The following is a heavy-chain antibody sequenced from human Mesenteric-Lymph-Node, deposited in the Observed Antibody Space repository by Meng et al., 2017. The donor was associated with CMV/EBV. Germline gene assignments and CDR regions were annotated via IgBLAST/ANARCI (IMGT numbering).Heavy chain of an antibody. CDR2: ISYSGNT. CDR3: ARGWVWKDY. V-gene: IGHV4-39*01. Sequence: SETLSLTCTVSGGSINSRTLHWGWIRQPPGKGLDWIGSISYSGNTYYNLSLKSRVTISVDTSRNQFSLKLTSVTAADTAVYYCARGWVWKDYWGQGTLVTVSS. D-gene: IGHD1-1*01. J-gene: IGHJ4*02. CDR1: GGSINSRTLH.